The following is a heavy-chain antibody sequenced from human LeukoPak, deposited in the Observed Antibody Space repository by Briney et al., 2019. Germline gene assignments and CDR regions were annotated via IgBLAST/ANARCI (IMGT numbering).Heavy chain of an antibody. D-gene: IGHD6-25*01. V-gene: IGHV1-8*01. CDR1: GYTFTSHD. CDR3: ARRGARAATYWFDP. CDR2: MNPNSGNT. J-gene: IGHJ5*02. Sequence: ASVKVSCKASGYTFTSHDINWMRQATGQGLEWMGWMNPNSGNTGYAQKFQGRVTMTRNTSISTAYMELSSLRSEDTAVYYCARRGARAATYWFDPWGQGTLVTVSS.